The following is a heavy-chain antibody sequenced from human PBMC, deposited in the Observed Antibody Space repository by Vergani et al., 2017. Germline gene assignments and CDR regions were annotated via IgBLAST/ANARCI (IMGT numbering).Heavy chain of an antibody. Sequence: EVQLVESGGGLVQPGGSLRLSCAASGFTFSSYSMNWVRQAPGKGLGWVSYISSSSSTIYNADAVKGRFTISRDNAKNSLYLQMNSLRAEDTAVYYCATSPGWSYSSSFYYYYYMDVWGKGTTVTVSS. CDR3: ATSPGWSYSSSFYYYYYMDV. V-gene: IGHV3-48*01. D-gene: IGHD6-6*01. CDR2: ISSSSSTI. CDR1: GFTFSSYS. J-gene: IGHJ6*03.